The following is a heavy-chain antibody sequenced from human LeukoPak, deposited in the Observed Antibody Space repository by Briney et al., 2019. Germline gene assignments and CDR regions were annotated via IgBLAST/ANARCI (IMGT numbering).Heavy chain of an antibody. V-gene: IGHV4-34*01. CDR2: INHSGST. Sequence: SETLSLTCAVYGGSFSGYYWSWIRQPPGKGLEWIGEINHSGSTNYNPSLKSRVTISVDTSKNQFSLKLSSVTAADTVVYYCARGFGSGAWNWFDPWGQGTLVTVSS. D-gene: IGHD2-15*01. CDR1: GGSFSGYY. CDR3: ARGFGSGAWNWFDP. J-gene: IGHJ5*02.